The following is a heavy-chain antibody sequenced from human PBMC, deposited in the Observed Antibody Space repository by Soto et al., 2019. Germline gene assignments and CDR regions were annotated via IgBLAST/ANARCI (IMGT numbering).Heavy chain of an antibody. CDR2: ISGSYATT. Sequence: PGGSLRLSCAASGFTFNNYAMAWVRQAPGKGLEWVSAISGSYATTYYADSVKGRFTISRDNSNNTLYLQMNSLRAEDTAVYYCTKDPELSRRVWTARPFDYWGHGTLVTVSS. V-gene: IGHV3-23*01. D-gene: IGHD3-16*01. J-gene: IGHJ4*01. CDR3: TKDPELSRRVWTARPFDY. CDR1: GFTFNNYA.